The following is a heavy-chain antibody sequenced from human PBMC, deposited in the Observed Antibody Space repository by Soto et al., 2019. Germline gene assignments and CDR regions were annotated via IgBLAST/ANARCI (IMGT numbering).Heavy chain of an antibody. CDR2: IKQDGSEK. CDR1: GFTFSSYW. Sequence: GRSLRLSCAASGFTFSSYWMSWVRQAPGKGLEWVANIKQDGSEKYYVDSVKGRFTISRDNAKNSLYLQMNSLRAEDTAVYYCAREDYGGNSDAFDIWGQGTMVTVSS. J-gene: IGHJ3*02. CDR3: AREDYGGNSDAFDI. V-gene: IGHV3-7*01. D-gene: IGHD4-17*01.